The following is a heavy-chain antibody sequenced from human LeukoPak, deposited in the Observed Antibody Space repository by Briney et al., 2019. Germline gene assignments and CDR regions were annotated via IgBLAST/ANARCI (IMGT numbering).Heavy chain of an antibody. CDR2: IIPILDIA. D-gene: IGHD6-19*01. CDR3: GRFRIAVAGSDYYHYYGMVV. J-gene: IGHJ6*01. Sequence: ASVKLSCKASGGTFSSYAISGVRQAPGQGVEWMGRIIPILDIANYAQKLQGGVTYTAEKSTSTAYRGLSRLRSEDTPVYYGGRFRIAVAGSDYYHYYGMVVWAQRPTVTVSS. V-gene: IGHV1-69*04. CDR1: GGTFSSYA.